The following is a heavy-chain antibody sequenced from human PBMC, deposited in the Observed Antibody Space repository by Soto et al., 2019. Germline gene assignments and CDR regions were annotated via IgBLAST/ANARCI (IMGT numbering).Heavy chain of an antibody. CDR3: AASIFYYGMDV. CDR2: IYPGDSDT. J-gene: IGHJ6*02. Sequence: PGESLKISCKGSGYTFTNYWIGWVRQMPGKGLEWMGIIYPGDSDTNYNPSFQGQVTISADKSITTTYLRWTSLKASDTAIYYCAASIFYYGMDVWGQGTTVTVSS. V-gene: IGHV5-51*01. CDR1: GYTFTNYW.